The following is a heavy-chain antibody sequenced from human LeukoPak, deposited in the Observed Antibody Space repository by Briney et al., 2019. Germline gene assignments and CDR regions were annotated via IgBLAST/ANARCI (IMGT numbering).Heavy chain of an antibody. D-gene: IGHD5-18*01. CDR2: IYYSGST. CDR3: ARWIQERVFDS. Sequence: KPSETLSLTCTVSGGSISSSSYYWGWIRQPPGKGLEWIGSIYYSGSTYYNPSLKSRVTISVDTSKNQFSLKLSSVTAADTAVYYCARWIQERVFDSWGQGALVTVSS. V-gene: IGHV4-39*01. J-gene: IGHJ4*02. CDR1: GGSISSSSYY.